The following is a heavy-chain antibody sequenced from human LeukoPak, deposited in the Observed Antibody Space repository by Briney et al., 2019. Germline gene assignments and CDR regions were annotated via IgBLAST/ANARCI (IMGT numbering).Heavy chain of an antibody. J-gene: IGHJ2*01. Sequence: GGSLRLAWAAAGFTFSSYAMSWVRQAPGKGLEWVSAISGSGGSTYYGDSGKGWFTISRDNCKNTLYLQMNSLRAEDTAVYYCAKEYDSSGYYFSPNWYFDLSGRGTLVTASS. V-gene: IGHV3-23*01. CDR2: ISGSGGST. CDR1: GFTFSSYA. CDR3: AKEYDSSGYYFSPNWYFDL. D-gene: IGHD3-22*01.